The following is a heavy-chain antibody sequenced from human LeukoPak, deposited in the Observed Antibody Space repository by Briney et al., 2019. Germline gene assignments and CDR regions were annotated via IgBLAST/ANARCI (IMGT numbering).Heavy chain of an antibody. J-gene: IGHJ4*02. Sequence: KRGESLKISCKGSGYSFTSYWIGWVRQMPGKGLEWMGIIYPGDSDTRYSPSFQGQVTISADKSISTACLQWTRLKASDTAMYYCARLKDIVVVVAASPAVSFDYWGQGTLVTVSS. CDR1: GYSFTSYW. CDR3: ARLKDIVVVVAASPAVSFDY. V-gene: IGHV5-51*01. CDR2: IYPGDSDT. D-gene: IGHD2-15*01.